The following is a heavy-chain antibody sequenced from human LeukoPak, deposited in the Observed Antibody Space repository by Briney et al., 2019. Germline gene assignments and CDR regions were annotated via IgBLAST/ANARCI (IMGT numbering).Heavy chain of an antibody. D-gene: IGHD3-3*01. CDR3: ARAPDYDFWSGHPANWFDP. CDR2: IYHSGST. J-gene: IGHJ5*02. CDR1: GGSISSSNW. Sequence: SETLSLTCAVSGGSISSSNWWSWVRQPPGKGLEWIGEIYHSGSTNYNPSLKSRVTISVDTSKNQFSLKLSPVTAADTAVYYCARAPDYDFWSGHPANWFDPWGQGTLVTVSS. V-gene: IGHV4-4*02.